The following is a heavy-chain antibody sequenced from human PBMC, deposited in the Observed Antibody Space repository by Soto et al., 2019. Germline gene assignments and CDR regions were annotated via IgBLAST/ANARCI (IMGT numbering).Heavy chain of an antibody. V-gene: IGHV3-21*01. CDR1: GFTFSTYN. J-gene: IGHJ4*02. Sequence: EVLLVESGGGLVKPGGSLRLSCAASGFTFSTYNMNWVRQAPGTGLEWVSSINGRGNYIYYTDAVKGRFTISRDNAKTSLYLQMNSLRAEDTAVYYCAREDGIVGATSAFDYWGQGTLVTVSS. D-gene: IGHD1-26*01. CDR2: INGRGNYI. CDR3: AREDGIVGATSAFDY.